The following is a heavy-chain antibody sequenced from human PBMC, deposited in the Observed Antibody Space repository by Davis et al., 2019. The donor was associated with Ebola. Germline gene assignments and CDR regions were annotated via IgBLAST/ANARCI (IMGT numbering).Heavy chain of an antibody. CDR3: ARAGITMIVVMSH. CDR1: GFTFSSYW. J-gene: IGHJ4*02. CDR2: INSDGSST. D-gene: IGHD3-22*01. Sequence: HTGGSLRLSCAASGFTFSSYWMHWVRQAPGKGLVWVSRINSDGSSTSYADSVKGRFTISRDNAKNSLYLQMNSLRAEDTAVYYCARAGITMIVVMSHWGQGTLVTVSS. V-gene: IGHV3-74*01.